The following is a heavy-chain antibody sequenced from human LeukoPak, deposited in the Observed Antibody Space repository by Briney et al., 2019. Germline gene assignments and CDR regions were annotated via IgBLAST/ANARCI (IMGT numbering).Heavy chain of an antibody. V-gene: IGHV3-23*01. J-gene: IGHJ4*02. CDR1: GFTFSSYA. CDR2: ISGSGGST. D-gene: IGHD3-9*01. Sequence: GGSLRLSCAASGFTFSSYAMSWVRQAPGKGLEWVSAISGSGGSTYYADSVKGRFPISRDNSKNTLYLQMNSLRAEDTAVYYCAKEGDILTGYYPFTPFDYWGQGTLVTVSS. CDR3: AKEGDILTGYYPFTPFDY.